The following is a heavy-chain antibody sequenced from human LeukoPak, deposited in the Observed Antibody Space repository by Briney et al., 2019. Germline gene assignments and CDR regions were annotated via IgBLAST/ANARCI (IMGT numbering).Heavy chain of an antibody. J-gene: IGHJ4*02. D-gene: IGHD3-16*01. CDR3: ARDLWGYSY. CDR1: GFTVSGSY. V-gene: IGHV3-66*01. Sequence: GGSLTDSCAASGFTVSGSYMSWVRQAPGKGLEWVSVIYTGGSTLYADSVKGRFTISRDNSDNTLYLQMNSLRAEDTAVYYCARDLWGYSYWGQATLPAVSA. CDR2: IYTGGST.